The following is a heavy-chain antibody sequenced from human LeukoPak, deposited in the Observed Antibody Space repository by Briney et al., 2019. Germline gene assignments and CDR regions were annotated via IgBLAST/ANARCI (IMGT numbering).Heavy chain of an antibody. Sequence: PGGSLRLSCAASGFTVTTNYMSWVRQAPGKGLECVSIIYSGGSTYYTDSVKGRFTISRDNSKNTLYLQMNSLRAEDTAVYYCAKDGGITIFGVAPDLDYWGQGTLVTVSS. V-gene: IGHV3-53*01. CDR3: AKDGGITIFGVAPDLDY. CDR1: GFTVTTNY. J-gene: IGHJ4*02. D-gene: IGHD3-3*01. CDR2: IYSGGST.